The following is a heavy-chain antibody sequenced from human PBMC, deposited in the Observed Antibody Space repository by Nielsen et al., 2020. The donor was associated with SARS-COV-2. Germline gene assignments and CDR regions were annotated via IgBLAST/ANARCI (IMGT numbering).Heavy chain of an antibody. CDR1: GGTFSSYA. J-gene: IGHJ3*02. CDR3: AGVGGYGAFDI. CDR2: IISIFGTA. Sequence: SVKVSCKASGGTFSSYAISWVRQAPGQGFEWMGGIISIFGTANYAQKFQGRVTITADKSTSTAYMELSSLRSEDTAVYYCAGVGGYGAFDIWGQGTMVTVSS. V-gene: IGHV1-69*06. D-gene: IGHD3-16*01.